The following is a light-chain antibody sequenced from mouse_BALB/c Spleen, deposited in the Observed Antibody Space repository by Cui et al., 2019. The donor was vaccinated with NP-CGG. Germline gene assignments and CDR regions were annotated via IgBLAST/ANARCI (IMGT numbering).Light chain of an antibody. CDR2: GTN. J-gene: IGLJ1*01. Sequence: QAVVTQESALTISPGETVTLSCRSSTGAVTTSNYANWVQEKPDHLFTGLIGGTNNRVPGVPARFSGSLIGDKAALTITGAQTEDEAIYFCALWYSNHWVFGGGTKRTV. V-gene: IGLV1*01. CDR1: TGAVTTSNY. CDR3: ALWYSNHWV.